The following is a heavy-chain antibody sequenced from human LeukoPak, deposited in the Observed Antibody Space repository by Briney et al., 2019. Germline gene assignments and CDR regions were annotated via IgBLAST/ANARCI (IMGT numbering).Heavy chain of an antibody. CDR3: ARGGDNYDILTQ. CDR1: EYIFTDYY. V-gene: IGHV1-2*02. CDR2: INPHSGGT. Sequence: ASMKVSCKASEYIFTDYYIHWVRQAPGQGLEWMGWINPHSGGTNYAQNFQYRVTMAGDTSISTAYMELSRLISDDTAIYYCARGGDNYDILTQWGQGTLVTVSS. J-gene: IGHJ4*02. D-gene: IGHD3-9*01.